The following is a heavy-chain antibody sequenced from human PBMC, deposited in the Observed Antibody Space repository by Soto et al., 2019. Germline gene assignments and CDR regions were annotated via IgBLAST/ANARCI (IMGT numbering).Heavy chain of an antibody. J-gene: IGHJ6*02. CDR1: GYTFTSYG. CDR2: ISAYNGNT. CDR3: ARRLRYFDWLSTGGGGMDV. V-gene: IGHV1-18*01. D-gene: IGHD3-9*01. Sequence: GASVKVSCKASGYTFTSYGISWVRQAPGQGLEWMGWISAYNGNTNYAQKLQGRVTMTTDTSTSTAYMELRSLRSDDTAVYYCARRLRYFDWLSTGGGGMDVWGQGTTVTVSS.